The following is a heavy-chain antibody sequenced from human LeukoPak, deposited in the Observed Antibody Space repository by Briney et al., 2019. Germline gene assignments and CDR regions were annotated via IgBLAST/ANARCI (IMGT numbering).Heavy chain of an antibody. V-gene: IGHV1-69*13. D-gene: IGHD3-22*01. CDR3: ARYYYDSSGYVRYYYGMDV. Sequence: SVKVSCKASGDTFSSYVISWERQATGQGLEWMGGIIPIFGTANYAQKFQGRVTITADESTSTAYMELSSLRYEDTAVYYCARYYYDSSGYVRYYYGMDVWGQGTTVTVPS. CDR1: GDTFSSYV. J-gene: IGHJ6*02. CDR2: IIPIFGTA.